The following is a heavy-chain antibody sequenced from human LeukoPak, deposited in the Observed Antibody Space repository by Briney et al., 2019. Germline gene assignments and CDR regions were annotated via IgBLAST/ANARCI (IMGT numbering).Heavy chain of an antibody. CDR2: IYYSGST. D-gene: IGHD5-12*01. CDR3: ARGLPWSGYGYNWFDP. V-gene: IGHV4-31*03. J-gene: IGHJ5*02. Sequence: PSQTLSLTCTVSGGSISSGGYYWSWIRQHPGKGLEWIGYIYYSGSTYYNPSLKSRVTISVDTSKNQFSLKLSSVTAADTAVYYCARGLPWSGYGYNWFDPWGQGTLVTVSS. CDR1: GGSISSGGYY.